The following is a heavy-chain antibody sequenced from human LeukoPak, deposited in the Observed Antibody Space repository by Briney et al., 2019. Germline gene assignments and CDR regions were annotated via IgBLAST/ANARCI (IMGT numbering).Heavy chain of an antibody. V-gene: IGHV5-51*01. J-gene: IGHJ1*01. CDR1: GYSFTSYW. D-gene: IGHD5-24*01. CDR3: ARLLEMAPRNEYFQH. Sequence: LGESLKISCKGSGYSFTSYWIGWVRQMPGKGLEWMGIIYPGDSDTRYSPSFQGQVTISADKSISTAYLQWSSLKASDTAMYYCARLLEMAPRNEYFQHWGQGTLVTVSS. CDR2: IYPGDSDT.